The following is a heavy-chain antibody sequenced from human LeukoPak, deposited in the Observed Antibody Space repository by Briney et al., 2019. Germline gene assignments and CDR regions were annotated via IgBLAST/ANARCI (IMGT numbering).Heavy chain of an antibody. CDR2: ISSSSSTI. D-gene: IGHD3-10*01. V-gene: IGHV3-48*04. Sequence: SGGSLRLSCAASGFTFSSYSMNWVRQAPGKGLEWVSYISSSSSTIYYADSVKGRFTISRDNAKNSLYLQMNSLRAEDTAVYYCARELWFGPQVDPTYYFDYWGQGTLVTVSS. CDR3: ARELWFGPQVDPTYYFDY. CDR1: GFTFSSYS. J-gene: IGHJ4*02.